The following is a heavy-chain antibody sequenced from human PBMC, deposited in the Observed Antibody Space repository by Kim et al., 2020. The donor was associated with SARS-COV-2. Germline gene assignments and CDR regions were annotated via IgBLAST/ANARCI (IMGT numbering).Heavy chain of an antibody. CDR2: IYPGDSDT. D-gene: IGHD2-21*02. Sequence: GESLKISCKGSGYSFTSYWIGWVRQMPGKGLEWMGIIYPGDSDTRYSPSFQGQVTISADKSISTAYLQWSSLKASDTAMYYCARQEYCGGDCYSYDYWGQGTLVTVSS. V-gene: IGHV5-51*01. CDR3: ARQEYCGGDCYSYDY. CDR1: GYSFTSYW. J-gene: IGHJ4*02.